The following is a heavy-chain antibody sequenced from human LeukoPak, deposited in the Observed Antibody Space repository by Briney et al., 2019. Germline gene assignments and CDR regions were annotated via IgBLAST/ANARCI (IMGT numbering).Heavy chain of an antibody. CDR2: IYYSGST. CDR3: ARHVSVHYSSFDY. D-gene: IGHD2-15*01. J-gene: IGHJ4*02. CDR1: GGSISSYY. Sequence: PSETLSLTFTVSGGSISSYYWSWIRQPPGKGLEWIGYIYYSGSTNYNPSLKSRVTISVDTSKNQFSLNLTSVTAADTAVYYCARHVSVHYSSFDYWGRGTLVTVSS. V-gene: IGHV4-59*08.